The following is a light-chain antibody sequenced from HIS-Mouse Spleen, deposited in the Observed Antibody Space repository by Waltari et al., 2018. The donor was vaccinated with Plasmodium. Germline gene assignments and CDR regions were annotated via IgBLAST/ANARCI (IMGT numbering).Light chain of an antibody. Sequence: QSALTQPASVSGSPGQSITISCTGTSSDVGGYNYVSWYQQHPCKAPKLMMYDVNNRPSGVSNRFSGSKSGNTASLTISGLQAEDEADYYCSSYTSSSTHVVFGGGTKLTVL. CDR2: DVN. V-gene: IGLV2-14*03. J-gene: IGLJ2*01. CDR3: SSYTSSSTHVV. CDR1: SSDVGGYNY.